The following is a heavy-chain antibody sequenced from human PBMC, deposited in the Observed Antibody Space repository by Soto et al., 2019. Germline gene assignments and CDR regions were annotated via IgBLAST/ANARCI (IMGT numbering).Heavy chain of an antibody. J-gene: IGHJ6*04. D-gene: IGHD3-10*01. CDR3: ARAGGGFGELLV. CDR1: GFTFSSYD. Sequence: EVQLVESGGGLVQPGGSLRLSCAASGFTFSSYDMHWVRQATGKGLEWVSAIGTAGDTYYPGSVKGRFTISRENAKNCLYLQMNSLRAGATDVYYCARAGGGFGELLVWGKGTTVTVSS. V-gene: IGHV3-13*01. CDR2: IGTAGDT.